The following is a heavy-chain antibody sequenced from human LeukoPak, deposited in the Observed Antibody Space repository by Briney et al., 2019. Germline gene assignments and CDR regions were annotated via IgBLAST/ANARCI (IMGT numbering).Heavy chain of an antibody. CDR2: IYYSGTT. V-gene: IGHV4-39*01. D-gene: IGHD4-23*01. CDR1: GGSISSSSYY. CDR3: ARQGATVVTSKFDY. Sequence: PSETLSLTCTVSGGSISSSSYYWGWIRQPPGKGLEWIGSIYYSGTTYYNPSLKSRVTISVDTSKNQFSLKLSSVTAADTAVYYCARQGATVVTSKFDYWGQGTLVTVSS. J-gene: IGHJ4*02.